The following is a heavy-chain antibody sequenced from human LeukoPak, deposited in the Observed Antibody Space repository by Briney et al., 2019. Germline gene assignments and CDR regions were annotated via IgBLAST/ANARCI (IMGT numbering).Heavy chain of an antibody. D-gene: IGHD5-18*01. CDR3: ARDTGGYSYGIDY. J-gene: IGHJ4*02. CDR2: INPNSGGT. V-gene: IGHV1-2*02. Sequence: ASVKVSCKASGYTFTGYYIHWVRQAPGQGLEWMGWINPNSGGTNYAQKFQGRVTMTRDTSISTAYMELSRLRSDDTAVYYCARDTGGYSYGIDYWGQGTLVTVSS. CDR1: GYTFTGYY.